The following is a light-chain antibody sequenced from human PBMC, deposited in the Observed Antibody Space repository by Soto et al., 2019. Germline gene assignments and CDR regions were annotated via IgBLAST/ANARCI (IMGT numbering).Light chain of an antibody. V-gene: IGKV3-11*01. CDR1: QSVSTY. CDR3: QQRSNWPGT. CDR2: DAS. Sequence: EIVVTQSPATLSLSPGERATLSCRASQSVSTYVAWFQHKLGQAPRLLIYDASYRAIGVPARFSGGGSGTDFTLTISSPEPEDFAVYYCQQRSNWPGTFGRGTKLDIK. J-gene: IGKJ2*01.